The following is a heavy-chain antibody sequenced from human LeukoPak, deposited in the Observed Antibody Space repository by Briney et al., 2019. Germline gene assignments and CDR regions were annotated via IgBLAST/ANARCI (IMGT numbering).Heavy chain of an antibody. CDR2: ISAYNGNT. V-gene: IGHV1-18*01. CDR1: GYTFTSYG. CDR3: ARDPVNDYVWGSYRYKGY. D-gene: IGHD3-16*02. J-gene: IGHJ4*02. Sequence: GASVKGSCKASGYTFTSYGISWGRQAPGQGLEWMGWISAYNGNTNYAQKLQGRVTMTTDTSTSTAYMELRSLRSDDTAVYYCARDPVNDYVWGSYRYKGYWGQGTLVTVSS.